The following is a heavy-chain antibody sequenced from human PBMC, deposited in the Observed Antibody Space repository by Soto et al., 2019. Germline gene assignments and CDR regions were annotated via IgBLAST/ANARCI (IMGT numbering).Heavy chain of an antibody. Sequence: QVQLQQWGAGLLKPSETLSLTCAVYGGSFSGYYWSWIRQPPGQGLVWIGEINHSGSTNYNPSLKSRVTISVDTSKNQFSLKLSSVTAADTAVHYCARGDFFKGDYWGQGTLVTVSS. J-gene: IGHJ4*02. CDR3: ARGDFFKGDY. CDR2: INHSGST. CDR1: GGSFSGYY. D-gene: IGHD3-3*01. V-gene: IGHV4-34*01.